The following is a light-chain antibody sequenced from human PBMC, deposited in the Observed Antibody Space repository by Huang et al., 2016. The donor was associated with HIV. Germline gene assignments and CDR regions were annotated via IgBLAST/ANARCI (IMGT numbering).Light chain of an antibody. J-gene: IGKJ4*01. CDR1: QTISTF. Sequence: DIQMTQSPSSLSASVGDRISITCRASQTISTFLNWYQQKPGKAPKLLIYAASNLQSGVSCRFSGTGSGTLFTLTVTGLLPDDFATYFCQQTSSVPLTFGGGTKVEMK. CDR2: AAS. V-gene: IGKV1-39*01. CDR3: QQTSSVPLT.